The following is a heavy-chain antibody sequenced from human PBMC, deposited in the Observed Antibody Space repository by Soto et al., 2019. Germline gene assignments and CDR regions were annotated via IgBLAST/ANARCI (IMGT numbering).Heavy chain of an antibody. J-gene: IGHJ3*02. CDR3: ASSHNSLSFRGYSYGWCVDI. Sequence: SGKLSCKASGYTFTSYGLSWVRQAPGRGLEWMGWISAYNGNTNYAQKLQGRVTMTTDTSTSTAYMELRSLRSDDTAVYYCASSHNSLSFRGYSYGWCVDIWG. CDR1: GYTFTSYG. CDR2: ISAYNGNT. D-gene: IGHD5-18*01. V-gene: IGHV1-18*04.